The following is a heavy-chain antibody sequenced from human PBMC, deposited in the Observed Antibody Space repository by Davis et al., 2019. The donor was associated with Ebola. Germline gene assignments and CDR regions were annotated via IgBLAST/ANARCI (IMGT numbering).Heavy chain of an antibody. CDR3: ARGGYSSSWYF. D-gene: IGHD6-13*01. Sequence: GSLRLSCTVSGGSISSYYWSWIRQPPGKGLEWIGYIYYSGSTNYNPSLKSRVTISVDTSKNQFSLKLSSVTAADTAVYYCARGGYSSSWYFWGQGTLVTVSS. CDR2: IYYSGST. CDR1: GGSISSYY. V-gene: IGHV4-59*12. J-gene: IGHJ4*02.